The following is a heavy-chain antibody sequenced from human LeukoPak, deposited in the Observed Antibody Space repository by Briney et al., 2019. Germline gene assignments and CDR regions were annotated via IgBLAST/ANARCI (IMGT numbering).Heavy chain of an antibody. CDR2: INPSGGSI. Sequence: APVKVSCKASGYTFTSYYMHCVRQAPGQGLEWMGIINPSGGSISYAQKFQGRITMTRDTSTSTVYMELSSLRAEDTAVYYCARVPLRMITFGGVFDPWGQGTLVTVSS. D-gene: IGHD3-16*01. CDR1: GYTFTSYY. CDR3: ARVPLRMITFGGVFDP. V-gene: IGHV1-46*01. J-gene: IGHJ5*02.